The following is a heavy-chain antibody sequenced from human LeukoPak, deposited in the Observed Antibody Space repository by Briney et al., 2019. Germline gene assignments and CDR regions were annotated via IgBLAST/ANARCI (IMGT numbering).Heavy chain of an antibody. CDR1: GGSISSGGYY. Sequence: PSQTLSLTCTVSGGSISSGGYYWSWIPQHPGKGLEWIGYIYYSGSTYYNPSLKSRVTISVDTSKNQFSLKLSSVTAADTAVYYCARGTSRYCSSTSCYMWGNWFDPWGQGTLVTVSS. CDR3: ARGTSRYCSSTSCYMWGNWFDP. J-gene: IGHJ5*02. V-gene: IGHV4-31*03. D-gene: IGHD2-2*02. CDR2: IYYSGST.